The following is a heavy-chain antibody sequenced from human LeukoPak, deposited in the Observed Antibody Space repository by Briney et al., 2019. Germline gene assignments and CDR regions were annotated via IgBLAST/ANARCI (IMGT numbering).Heavy chain of an antibody. CDR3: ARASNYYDSSGYPADAFDI. Sequence: SETLSLTCAVYGGSFSGYYWSWIRQPPGKGLVWIGEINHSGSTNYNPSLKSRVTMPLDASKNQVSLNLNSVTAADTAVYYCARASNYYDSSGYPADAFDIWGQGTMVTVSS. J-gene: IGHJ3*02. CDR1: GGSFSGYY. V-gene: IGHV4-34*01. CDR2: INHSGST. D-gene: IGHD3-22*01.